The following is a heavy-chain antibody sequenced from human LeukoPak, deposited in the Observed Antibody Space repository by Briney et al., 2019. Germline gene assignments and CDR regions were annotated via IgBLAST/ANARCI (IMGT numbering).Heavy chain of an antibody. D-gene: IGHD6-13*01. CDR2: IYSDGRTT. Sequence: PGRSLRLSCAASGFTFSSFWMHWVRQAPGKGLVWVSRIYSDGRTTSYADSVKGRFTISRDKAKNTPYLQMNSLRAEDTAVYYCARGAVAGTDWGQGTLVTVSS. CDR1: GFTFSSFW. V-gene: IGHV3-74*01. CDR3: ARGAVAGTD. J-gene: IGHJ4*02.